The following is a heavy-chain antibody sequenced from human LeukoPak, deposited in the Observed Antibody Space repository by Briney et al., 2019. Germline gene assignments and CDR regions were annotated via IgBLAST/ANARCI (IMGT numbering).Heavy chain of an antibody. CDR2: STHTGST. CDR1: GGSFSGYY. D-gene: IGHD3-10*01. J-gene: IGHJ4*02. CDR3: ARGGDGGYGSGSYLAY. Sequence: SETLSLTCAVYGGSFSGYYWSWIRQPPGKGLEWIGESTHTGSTTYNSSLKSRVTISVDTSNNQVSLKLSSVTAADTAVYYCARGGDGGYGSGSYLAYWSQGTLVTVTS. V-gene: IGHV4-34*01.